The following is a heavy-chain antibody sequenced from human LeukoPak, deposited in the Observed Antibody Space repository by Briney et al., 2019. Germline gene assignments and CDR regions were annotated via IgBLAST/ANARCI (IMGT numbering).Heavy chain of an antibody. CDR1: GFTFDDYA. CDR2: ISWNSGSI. D-gene: IGHD3-10*01. J-gene: IGHJ4*02. CDR3: AKDSSYYGSGSYLNY. Sequence: SGGSLRLSCAASGFTFDDYAMHWVRQAPGKGLEWVSGISWNSGSIGYADSVKGRFTISRDNAKNSLYLQMNSLRAGDTALYYCAKDSSYYGSGSYLNYWGQGTLITVSS. V-gene: IGHV3-9*01.